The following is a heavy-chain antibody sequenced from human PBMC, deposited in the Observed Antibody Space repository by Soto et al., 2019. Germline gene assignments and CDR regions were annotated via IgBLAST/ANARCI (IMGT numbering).Heavy chain of an antibody. Sequence: GGSLRLSCAASGFTFSSYAMSWVRRAPGKGLEWVSAISGSGGSTYYADSVKGRFTISRDNSKNTLYLQMNSLRAEDTAVYYCAKSPQPIAVAGTVVWFDPWGQGTLVTVSS. CDR3: AKSPQPIAVAGTVVWFDP. D-gene: IGHD6-19*01. J-gene: IGHJ5*02. V-gene: IGHV3-23*01. CDR2: ISGSGGST. CDR1: GFTFSSYA.